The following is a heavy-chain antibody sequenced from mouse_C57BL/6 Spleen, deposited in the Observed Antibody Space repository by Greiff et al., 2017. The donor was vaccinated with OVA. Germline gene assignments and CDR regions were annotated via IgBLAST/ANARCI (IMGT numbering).Heavy chain of an antibody. J-gene: IGHJ4*01. CDR1: GYTFTSYW. V-gene: IGHV1-64*01. CDR3: ARSVYYAMDY. CDR2: IHPNSGST. Sequence: QVQLQQSGAELVKPGASVKLSCKASGYTFTSYWMHWVKQRPGQGLEWIGMIHPNSGSTNYNEKFKSKATLTVDKSSSTAYMQLSSLTSEDSAVYYCARSVYYAMDYWGQGTSVTVSS.